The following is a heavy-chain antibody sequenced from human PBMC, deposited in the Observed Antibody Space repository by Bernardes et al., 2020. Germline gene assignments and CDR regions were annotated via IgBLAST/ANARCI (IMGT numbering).Heavy chain of an antibody. D-gene: IGHD3-22*01. V-gene: IGHV3-23*01. CDR1: GFTFSTYA. CDR3: AKELAHLYDSSGYYGYFDY. CDR2: VSPTGDKP. J-gene: IGHJ4*02. Sequence: VEALILSCAASGFTFSTYAMGWVRRIPGKGLEWVASVSPTGDKPYYPDTVRGRFTISRDNFNNTVHLQMSSLRAEDTAMYYCAKELAHLYDSSGYYGYFDYWCQGALVTVSS.